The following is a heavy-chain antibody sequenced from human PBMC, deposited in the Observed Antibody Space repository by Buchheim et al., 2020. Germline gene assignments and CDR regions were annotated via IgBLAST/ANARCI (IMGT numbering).Heavy chain of an antibody. CDR2: IFYSGTT. V-gene: IGHV4-39*01. CDR3: ARQQGRGSWSYPN. J-gene: IGHJ4*02. CDR1: GGSISTNEYW. Sequence: QVQLQQWGAGLLKPSETLSLTCTVSGGSISTNEYWWAWIRQPPGKGLEWIGSIFYSGTTYTSPSLKSRLTISVDTSKNQFSLKLSFVTAADTAVYYCARQQGRGSWSYPNWGQGTL. D-gene: IGHD3-10*01.